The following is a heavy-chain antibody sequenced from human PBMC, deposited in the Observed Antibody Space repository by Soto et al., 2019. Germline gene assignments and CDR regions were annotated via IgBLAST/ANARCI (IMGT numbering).Heavy chain of an antibody. Sequence: SETLSLTCTVSGGSISNFYWSWIRQPPGKGLEWIGTVYSAGSTLYSPSLRGRVTLSVDTSKNQFSLKMNSVTATDTAVYFCARFPGIYGVHTPYFDYWGQGILVTVSS. CDR2: VYSAGST. D-gene: IGHD3-3*01. CDR1: GGSISNFY. V-gene: IGHV4-59*04. CDR3: ARFPGIYGVHTPYFDY. J-gene: IGHJ4*02.